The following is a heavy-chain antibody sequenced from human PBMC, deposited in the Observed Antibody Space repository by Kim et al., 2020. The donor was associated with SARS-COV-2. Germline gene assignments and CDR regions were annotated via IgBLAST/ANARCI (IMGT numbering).Heavy chain of an antibody. D-gene: IGHD1-7*01. J-gene: IGHJ4*02. V-gene: IGHV1-69*04. CDR3: ARGGWNSYYFDY. Sequence: NCAQKFQGRVPITADKSTSTAYMELSSLRSEDTAVYYCARGGWNSYYFDYWGQGTLVTVSS.